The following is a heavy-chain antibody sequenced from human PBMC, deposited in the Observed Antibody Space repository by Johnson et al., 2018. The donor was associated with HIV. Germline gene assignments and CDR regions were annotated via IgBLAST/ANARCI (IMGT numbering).Heavy chain of an antibody. J-gene: IGHJ3*02. Sequence: QMLLVESGGGLVQPGGSLRLSCAASGFTFTDHYMDWVRQAPGKGLELVAVISYDGHNEYYADSVEGRFSISRDNSKNTLSLQMNSLRAEDTAVYYCARVMGATQVMGAFDIWGQGTMVTVSS. D-gene: IGHD1-26*01. CDR2: ISYDGHNE. CDR3: ARVMGATQVMGAFDI. V-gene: IGHV3-30*03. CDR1: GFTFTDHY.